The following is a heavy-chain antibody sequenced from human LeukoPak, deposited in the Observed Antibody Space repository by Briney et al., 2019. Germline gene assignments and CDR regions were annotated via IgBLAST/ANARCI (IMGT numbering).Heavy chain of an antibody. Sequence: PGGSLRLSCAASGFTFSSYWMQWGRQAPGKGLVWVSRINSDGNTINYADSVKGRFTISRDNAKNTLYLQMNSLRAEDTAVYYCARRQSASTPPDYWGQGTLVTVSS. D-gene: IGHD3-16*01. CDR1: GFTFSSYW. CDR3: ARRQSASTPPDY. CDR2: INSDGNTI. J-gene: IGHJ4*02. V-gene: IGHV3-74*01.